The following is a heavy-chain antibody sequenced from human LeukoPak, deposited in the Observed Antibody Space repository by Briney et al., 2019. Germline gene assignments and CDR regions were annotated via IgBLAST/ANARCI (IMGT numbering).Heavy chain of an antibody. D-gene: IGHD2-15*01. CDR1: GFTFSSYS. J-gene: IGHJ4*02. V-gene: IGHV3-21*01. CDR3: ASLVSICSGGSCYTVDY. Sequence: PGGSLRLSCAASGFTFSSYSMNWVRQAPGKGLEWVSSISSSSSYIYYADSVKGRFTISRDNAKNSLYLQMNSLRAEDTAVYYCASLVSICSGGSCYTVDYWGQGTLATVSS. CDR2: ISSSSSYI.